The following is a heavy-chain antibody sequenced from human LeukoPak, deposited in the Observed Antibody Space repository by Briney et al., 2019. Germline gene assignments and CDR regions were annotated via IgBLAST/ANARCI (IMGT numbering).Heavy chain of an antibody. CDR2: IYYSGST. CDR1: GGSISSYY. CDR3: ARVSYGWLRLGEYYYYMDV. Sequence: NPSETLSLTCTVSGGSISSYYWSWIRQPPGKGLEWIGYIYYSGSTNYNPSLKSRVTISVDTSKNQFSLKLSSVTGADTAVYYCARVSYGWLRLGEYYYYMDVWGKGTTVTVSS. V-gene: IGHV4-59*01. D-gene: IGHD5-12*01. J-gene: IGHJ6*03.